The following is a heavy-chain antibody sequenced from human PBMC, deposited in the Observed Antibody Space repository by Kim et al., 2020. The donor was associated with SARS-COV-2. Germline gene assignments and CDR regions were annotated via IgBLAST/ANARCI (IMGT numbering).Heavy chain of an antibody. D-gene: IGHD4-17*01. J-gene: IGHJ4*02. CDR3: AKDQEDDYGDLAFDY. Sequence: DSVKGRFTISRDNSKNTLYLQMNSLRAEDTAVYYCAKDQEDDYGDLAFDYWGQGTLVTVSS. V-gene: IGHV3-23*01.